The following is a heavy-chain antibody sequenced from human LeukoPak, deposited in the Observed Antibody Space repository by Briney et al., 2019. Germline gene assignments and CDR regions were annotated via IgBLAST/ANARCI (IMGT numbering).Heavy chain of an antibody. V-gene: IGHV1-2*02. CDR2: INPNSGGT. CDR1: GYTFTGYY. Sequence: ASVKVSCKASGYTFTGYYMHWVRQAPGQGLEWMGWINPNSGGTNYAQKFQGRVTMTRDKSIRAAYMELSRLTSDDTAVYYCARNIWFGESADAFDIWGQGTMVTVSS. D-gene: IGHD3-10*01. J-gene: IGHJ3*02. CDR3: ARNIWFGESADAFDI.